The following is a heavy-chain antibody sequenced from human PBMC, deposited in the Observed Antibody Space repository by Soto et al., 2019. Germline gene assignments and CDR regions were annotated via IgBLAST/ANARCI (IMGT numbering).Heavy chain of an antibody. V-gene: IGHV3-30*03. J-gene: IGHJ4*02. CDR3: ATLAARGYFDY. Sequence: GSLRLSCPASGFTFSSYGMHWVRQAPGKGLEWVAVISYDGSNKYYADSVKGRFTISRDNSKNTLYLQMNSLRAEDTAVYYCATLAARGYFDYWGQGTLVTVSS. CDR2: ISYDGSNK. D-gene: IGHD6-6*01. CDR1: GFTFSSYG.